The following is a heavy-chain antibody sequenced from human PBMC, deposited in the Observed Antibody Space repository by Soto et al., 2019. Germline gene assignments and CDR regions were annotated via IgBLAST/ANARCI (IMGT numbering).Heavy chain of an antibody. V-gene: IGHV2-5*02. CDR2: IYWDDDK. J-gene: IGHJ4*02. CDR3: ARGYSYGYVFDY. D-gene: IGHD5-18*01. CDR1: GFSLRTSGLG. Sequence: QITLKESGPTLVKPTQTLTLTCTFSGFSLRTSGLGVGWIRQPPGKALEWLALIYWDDDKRYSPSLKSRLTITKDTSTNQVVLTMTNMDPVDTATYYCARGYSYGYVFDYWGQGTLVTVSS.